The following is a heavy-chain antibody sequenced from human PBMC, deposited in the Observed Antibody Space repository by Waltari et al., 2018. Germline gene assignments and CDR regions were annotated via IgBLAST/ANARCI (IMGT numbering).Heavy chain of an antibody. D-gene: IGHD5-12*01. CDR3: ARWGVATLEDAFDI. Sequence: EVQLVESGGGLIQPGGSLRLSCAASGFTVRSNSMSWVRQAPGTGLEWVSFIYSGGSTYYADSVKDRFTISRDNSKNTLYLQMNSLRAEDTAVYYCARWGVATLEDAFDIWGQGTMVTVSS. CDR1: GFTVRSNS. CDR2: IYSGGST. J-gene: IGHJ3*02. V-gene: IGHV3-53*01.